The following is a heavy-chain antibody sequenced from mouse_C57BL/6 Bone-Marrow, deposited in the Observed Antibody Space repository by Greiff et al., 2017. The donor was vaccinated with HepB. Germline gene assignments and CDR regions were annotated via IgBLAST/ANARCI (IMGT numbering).Heavy chain of an antibody. CDR3: TKGYYGNLFAY. CDR2: IDPENGDT. CDR1: GFNIKDDY. D-gene: IGHD2-1*01. V-gene: IGHV14-4*01. J-gene: IGHJ3*01. Sequence: EVQLQQSGAELVRPGASVKLSCTASGFNIKDDYMHWVKQRPEQGLEWIGWIDPENGDTEYASKFQGKATITADTSSNTAYLQLSSLTSEDTAVYYCTKGYYGNLFAYWGQGTLVTVSA.